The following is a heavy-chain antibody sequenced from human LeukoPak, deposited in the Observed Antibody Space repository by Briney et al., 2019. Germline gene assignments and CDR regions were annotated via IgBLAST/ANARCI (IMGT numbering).Heavy chain of an antibody. D-gene: IGHD5-12*01. CDR3: ARLGYDEAPYYYYYMDV. Sequence: SVKVSCKASGGTFSSYAISWVRQAPGQGLEWMGGIIPIFGTANYAQKFQGRVTITADKSTSTAYMELSSLRSEDTAVYCCARLGYDEAPYYYYYMDVWGKGTTVTVSS. V-gene: IGHV1-69*06. J-gene: IGHJ6*03. CDR2: IIPIFGTA. CDR1: GGTFSSYA.